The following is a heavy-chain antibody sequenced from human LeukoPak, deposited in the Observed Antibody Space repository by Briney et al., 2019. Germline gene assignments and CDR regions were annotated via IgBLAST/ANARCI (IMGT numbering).Heavy chain of an antibody. Sequence: GASVKVSCKASGYTFTGYYMHWVRQAPGQGLEWVGRINPNSGGANYAQKFQGRVTMTRDTSISTAYLVLSRLRSDDTAVYYCARGYGLRGLFDYWGQGTLVTFSS. D-gene: IGHD3-10*01. CDR1: GYTFTGYY. J-gene: IGHJ4*02. CDR2: INPNSGGA. CDR3: ARGYGLRGLFDY. V-gene: IGHV1-2*06.